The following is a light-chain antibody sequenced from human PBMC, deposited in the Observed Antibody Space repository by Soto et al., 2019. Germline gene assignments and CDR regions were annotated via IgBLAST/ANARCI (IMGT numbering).Light chain of an antibody. J-gene: IGKJ1*01. Sequence: DIQMTQSPSSLSASVGDRVTITCRASQVIGNDLGWFQQKPGQAPKRLIYAASFLQSGVPSRFSGSGSGTEFTLTISSLQPDDFANYYCLQHKTYPWTFGQGTKVEIK. CDR1: QVIGND. V-gene: IGKV1-17*01. CDR2: AAS. CDR3: LQHKTYPWT.